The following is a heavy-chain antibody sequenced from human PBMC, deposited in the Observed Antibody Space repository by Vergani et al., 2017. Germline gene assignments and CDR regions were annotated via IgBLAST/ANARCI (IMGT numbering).Heavy chain of an antibody. V-gene: IGHV4-34*01. D-gene: IGHD3-22*01. CDR3: ARVITYYDDRSGYYGPYYYYGMDV. J-gene: IGHJ6*02. Sequence: QVQLQQWGAGLLKPSETLSLTCAVYGGSFSGYYWSWIRPPPGTGLEWIGEINHSESTNSNPSLKSRVTISVDTSKNQFSLKLSSVTAADTAVYYCARVITYYDDRSGYYGPYYYYGMDVWGQGTTVTVSS. CDR1: GGSFSGYY. CDR2: INHSEST.